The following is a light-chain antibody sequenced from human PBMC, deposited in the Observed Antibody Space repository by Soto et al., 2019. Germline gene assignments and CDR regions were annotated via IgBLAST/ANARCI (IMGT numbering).Light chain of an antibody. Sequence: VMTQAPATLSVSPGERATLSCRGSHTINNNVAWYQRNDGQVPRLLIYGAYTRSTGIPARFSGSGSGTDFTLTISSLEPEDFEVYYCQQYGSSPRITFGEGTRLEIK. V-gene: IGKV3-15*01. J-gene: IGKJ5*01. CDR2: GAY. CDR1: HTINNN. CDR3: QQYGSSPRIT.